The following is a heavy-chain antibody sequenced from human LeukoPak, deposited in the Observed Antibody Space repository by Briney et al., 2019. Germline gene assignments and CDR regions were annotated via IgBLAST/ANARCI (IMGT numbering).Heavy chain of an antibody. Sequence: RSLRLSCAASGFTFSTYAMYWVGQAPGKGLEWVAVISYDGTSQYYADSVKGRFTISRDSSKNTLYLQMNSLSPEDTAVYYCARDAPPDYWGQGTLVIVSS. CDR2: ISYDGTSQ. J-gene: IGHJ4*02. CDR3: ARDAPPDY. CDR1: GFTFSTYA. V-gene: IGHV3-30-3*01.